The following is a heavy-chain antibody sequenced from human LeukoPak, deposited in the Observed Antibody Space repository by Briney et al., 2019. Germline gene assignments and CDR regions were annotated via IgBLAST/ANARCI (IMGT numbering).Heavy chain of an antibody. V-gene: IGHV1-2*02. Sequence: ASVKVSCKASGYTFTGYYMHWVRQAPGQGLEWMGWINPYSGDTNYAQNFQGRVTMTRDTSINTVYMELSSLRSDDTAVYSCARWSGQGYNPFDYWGQGTLVTVSS. CDR2: INPYSGDT. D-gene: IGHD3-3*01. CDR3: ARWSGQGYNPFDY. J-gene: IGHJ4*02. CDR1: GYTFTGYY.